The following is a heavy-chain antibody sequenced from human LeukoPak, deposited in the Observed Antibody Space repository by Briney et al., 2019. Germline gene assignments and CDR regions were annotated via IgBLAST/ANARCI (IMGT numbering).Heavy chain of an antibody. D-gene: IGHD6-13*01. J-gene: IGHJ4*02. V-gene: IGHV3-21*01. CDR2: INILSNYI. Sequence: PGGSLRLSCAASGFTFSSYSMNWVRQAPGKGLEWVSSINILSNYIYYADSVKGRFTISRDNAKNSLYLQLNSLRAEDTAVYYFARDSHSSSWYSEFDYWGQGTLVTVSS. CDR3: ARDSHSSSWYSEFDY. CDR1: GFTFSSYS.